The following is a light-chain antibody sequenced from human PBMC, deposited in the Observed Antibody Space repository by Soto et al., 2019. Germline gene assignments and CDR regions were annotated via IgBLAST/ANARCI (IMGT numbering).Light chain of an antibody. CDR1: QSISTW. CDR3: QQYSRFST. CDR2: QAS. V-gene: IGKV1-5*03. Sequence: DIQMTQSPSTLSASVGDRVPITCRASQSISTWLAWYQHKPGKAPRFLIYQASSLERGVPSRFSGSGSGTEFTLTISNLQPDDFATDDCQQYSRFSTFGQGTKVDIK. J-gene: IGKJ2*01.